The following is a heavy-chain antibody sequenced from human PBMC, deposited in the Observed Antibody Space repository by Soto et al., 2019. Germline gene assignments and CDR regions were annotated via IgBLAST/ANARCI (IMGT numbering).Heavy chain of an antibody. J-gene: IGHJ5*02. CDR3: GREEDSSYYDFWSGYYGRWFDP. D-gene: IGHD3-3*01. Sequence: ASVKVSCKASGYTFTSYAMHWVRQAPGQRLEWMGWINAGNGNTKYSQKFQGRVTITRDTSASTAYMELSSLRSEDTAVYYCGREEDSSYYDFWSGYYGRWFDPWGQGTLVTVSS. CDR1: GYTFTSYA. CDR2: INAGNGNT. V-gene: IGHV1-3*01.